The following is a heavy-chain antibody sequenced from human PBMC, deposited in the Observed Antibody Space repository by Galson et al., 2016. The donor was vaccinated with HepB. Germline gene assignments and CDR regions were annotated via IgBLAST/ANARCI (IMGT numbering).Heavy chain of an antibody. Sequence: SLRLSCAASRSTFSTYGMHWVRQAPGKGLEWVAVISYAGSSKYYADSVKDRFTISRDNSKNTLYLQMNSLRAEDTAVYFCAKGGDCGGDCYLPYYYYGMDVWGQGTTVTVSS. D-gene: IGHD2-21*02. V-gene: IGHV3-30*18. CDR1: RSTFSTYG. CDR3: AKGGDCGGDCYLPYYYYGMDV. J-gene: IGHJ6*02. CDR2: ISYAGSSK.